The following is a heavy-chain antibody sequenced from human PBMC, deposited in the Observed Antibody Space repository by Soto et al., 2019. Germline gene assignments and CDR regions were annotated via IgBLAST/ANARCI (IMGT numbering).Heavy chain of an antibody. V-gene: IGHV4-31*03. CDR2: IYSRGNT. Sequence: QVQLQESGPGLVKPSQTLSLTCTVSGGSINSGLYDWSWIRQYPGKGREWIGSIYSRGNTSYNPYLKSRLTLVVDTSKNQFSLKLSSVTAADPAVYYCAWAPSGSYFVLEYWGQGSLVTVSS. CDR1: GGSINSGLYD. D-gene: IGHD3-10*01. J-gene: IGHJ4*02. CDR3: AWAPSGSYFVLEY.